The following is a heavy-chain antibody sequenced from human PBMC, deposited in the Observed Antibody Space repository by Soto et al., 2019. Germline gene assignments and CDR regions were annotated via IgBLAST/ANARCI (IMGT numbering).Heavy chain of an antibody. J-gene: IGHJ6*02. CDR2: IYYSGST. Sequence: SETLSLTCTVSGGSISSYYWSWIRQPPGKGLEWIGYIYYSGSTNYNPSLKSRVTISVDTSKNQFSLRVTSVTAADTALYYCARQGGYCSSTNCYGYYAMDVWGQGTTVTSP. D-gene: IGHD2-2*01. V-gene: IGHV4-59*08. CDR3: ARQGGYCSSTNCYGYYAMDV. CDR1: GGSISSYY.